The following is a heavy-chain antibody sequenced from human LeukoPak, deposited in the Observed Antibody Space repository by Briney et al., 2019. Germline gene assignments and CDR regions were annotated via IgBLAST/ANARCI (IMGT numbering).Heavy chain of an antibody. CDR2: ISYDGSNK. CDR1: GFTFSSYA. Sequence: QPGRSLRLSCAASGFTFSSYAMHWVRQAPGKGLEWVAVISYDGSNKYYADSVKGRFTISRDNSKNTLYLQMNSLRAEDTAVYYCARVGTSGTAYFDYWGQGTLVTVSS. CDR3: ARVGTSGTAYFDY. V-gene: IGHV3-30*14. D-gene: IGHD6-13*01. J-gene: IGHJ4*02.